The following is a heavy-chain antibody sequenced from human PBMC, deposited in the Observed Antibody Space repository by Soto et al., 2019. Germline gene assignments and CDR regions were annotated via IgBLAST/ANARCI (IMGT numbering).Heavy chain of an antibody. J-gene: IGHJ5*02. D-gene: IGHD1-26*01. V-gene: IGHV4-59*01. CDR1: GDSITGSH. CDR3: ASSAIVGREVNTWFDP. Sequence: QVHLQESGPGLVKASETLSLTCTVSGDSITGSHWNWIRQPLGKPLEWIGYIYYRGSTNYNPSLKSRLTLSVVTSKNQIFLRLNSVTAADTAVYYCASSAIVGREVNTWFDPWGQGILVTVSS. CDR2: IYYRGST.